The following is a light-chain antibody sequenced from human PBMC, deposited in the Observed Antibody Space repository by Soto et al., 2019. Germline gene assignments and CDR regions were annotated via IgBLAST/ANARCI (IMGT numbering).Light chain of an antibody. CDR2: GAS. Sequence: EIVLTQSPGTLSLSPGERATLSCRASQSVSSRFLAWYQQKPGQAPSLLIYGASSRAAGISDRFSGSGSGTDFTLTISRLEPEDFAVYYCQQYGSSGTFGQGTKVDIK. V-gene: IGKV3-20*01. J-gene: IGKJ1*01. CDR1: QSVSSRF. CDR3: QQYGSSGT.